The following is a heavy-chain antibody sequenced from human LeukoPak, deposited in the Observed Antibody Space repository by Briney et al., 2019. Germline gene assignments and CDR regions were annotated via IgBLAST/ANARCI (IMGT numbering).Heavy chain of an antibody. J-gene: IGHJ4*02. CDR2: IYYSGST. CDR3: ATVATTYYFDY. V-gene: IGHV4-59*08. CDR1: GGSISSYY. Sequence: SETLSLTCTVSGGSISSYYWSWIRQPPGKGLEWIGYIYYSGSTNYNPSLKSRVTISVDTSKNQFSLKLSSVTAADTAVYYCATVATTYYFDYWGQGTLVTVSS. D-gene: IGHD5-12*01.